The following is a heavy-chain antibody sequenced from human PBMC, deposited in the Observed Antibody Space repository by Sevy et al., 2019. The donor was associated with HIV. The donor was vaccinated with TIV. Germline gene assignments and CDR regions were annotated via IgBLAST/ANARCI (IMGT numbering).Heavy chain of an antibody. J-gene: IGHJ6*02. CDR3: VKEAELRYFDWLPSYYYYGMDV. Sequence: GGSLRLSCSASGFTFSSYAMHWVRQAPGKGLEYVSAISSNGGSTYYEDSVKGRFTISRDNSKNTLYVQMSSLRAEDTAVYYCVKEAELRYFDWLPSYYYYGMDVWGQGTTVTVSS. V-gene: IGHV3-64*05. CDR1: GFTFSSYA. CDR2: ISSNGGST. D-gene: IGHD3-9*01.